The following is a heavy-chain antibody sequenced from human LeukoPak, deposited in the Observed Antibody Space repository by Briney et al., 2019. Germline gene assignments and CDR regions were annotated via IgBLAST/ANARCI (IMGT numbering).Heavy chain of an antibody. Sequence: SETLSLTCTVSGGSISSSTYYWGWIRQPPGKGLEWIGSIYYSGSTYYNPSLKSRITISVDTSKNQFSLKLSSVTAADTAVYYCARALITMVRGPPDYWGQGTLVTVSS. CDR3: ARALITMVRGPPDY. D-gene: IGHD3-10*01. CDR1: GGSISSSTYY. J-gene: IGHJ4*02. CDR2: IYYSGST. V-gene: IGHV4-39*07.